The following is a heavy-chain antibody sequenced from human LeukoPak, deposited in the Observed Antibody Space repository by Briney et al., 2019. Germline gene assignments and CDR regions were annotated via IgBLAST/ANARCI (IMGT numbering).Heavy chain of an antibody. D-gene: IGHD3-3*01. CDR3: ARVPTIFGVVITASYYFDY. CDR2: IYYSGST. J-gene: IGHJ4*02. V-gene: IGHV4-39*01. Sequence: SETLSLTCTVSGGSISSSSYYWGWIRQPPGKGLDWIGSIYYSGSTYCNPSLKSRVTISVDTSKNQFSLKLSSVTAADTAVYYCARVPTIFGVVITASYYFDYWGQGTLVTVSS. CDR1: GGSISSSSYY.